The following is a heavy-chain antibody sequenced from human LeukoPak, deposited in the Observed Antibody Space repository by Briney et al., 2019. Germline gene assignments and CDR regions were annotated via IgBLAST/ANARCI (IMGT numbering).Heavy chain of an antibody. D-gene: IGHD5-18*01. Sequence: PGGSLRLSCAASGFTFSSYAMSWVRQAPGKGLEWVSYISSSSSTIYYADSVKGRFTISRDNAKNSLYLQMNSLRAEDTAVYYCAGGYSYGYFDYWGQGTLVTVSS. CDR1: GFTFSSYA. J-gene: IGHJ4*02. CDR3: AGGYSYGYFDY. CDR2: ISSSSSTI. V-gene: IGHV3-48*04.